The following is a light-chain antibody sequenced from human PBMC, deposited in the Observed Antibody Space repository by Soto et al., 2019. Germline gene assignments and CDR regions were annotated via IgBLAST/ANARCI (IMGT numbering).Light chain of an antibody. Sequence: EIVLTQSPGTLSLSPGERATLSCRASQSVSSSYLAWYQQKPGQAPRLXIYAASSRATGIPDRFSGSGSGTDFTLTISRLEPEDFEVYYCHQYGSSPRTFGQGTKVDIK. J-gene: IGKJ1*01. CDR2: AAS. CDR3: HQYGSSPRT. V-gene: IGKV3-20*01. CDR1: QSVSSSY.